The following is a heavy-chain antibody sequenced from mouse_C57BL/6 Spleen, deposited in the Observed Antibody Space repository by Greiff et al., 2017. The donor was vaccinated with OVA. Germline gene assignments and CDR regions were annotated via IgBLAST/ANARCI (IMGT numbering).Heavy chain of an antibody. J-gene: IGHJ2*01. CDR2: IDPSDSYT. V-gene: IGHV1-50*01. CDR1: GYTFTSYW. D-gene: IGHD1-1*01. Sequence: VQLQESGAELVKPGASVKLSCKASGYTFTSYWMQWVKQRPGQGLEWIGEIDPSDSYTNYNQKFKGKATLTVDTSSSTAYMQRSSLTSEDSAVYYCARGGYYGSSFYFDYWGQGTTLTVSS. CDR3: ARGGYYGSSFYFDY.